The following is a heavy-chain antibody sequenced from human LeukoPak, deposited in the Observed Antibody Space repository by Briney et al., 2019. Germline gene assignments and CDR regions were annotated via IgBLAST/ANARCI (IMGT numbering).Heavy chain of an antibody. V-gene: IGHV1-69*01. D-gene: IGHD2-15*01. CDR3: ARDLIPDAYIVDGPLNYYYYYGMDV. Sequence: SVKVSCKASGGTFSSYAISWVRQAPGQGLEWMGGIIPIFGTADYAQKFQGRVTITADESTSTAYMELSSLRSEDTAVYYCARDLIPDAYIVDGPLNYYYYYGMDVWGQGTTVTVSS. CDR1: GGTFSSYA. J-gene: IGHJ6*02. CDR2: IIPIFGTA.